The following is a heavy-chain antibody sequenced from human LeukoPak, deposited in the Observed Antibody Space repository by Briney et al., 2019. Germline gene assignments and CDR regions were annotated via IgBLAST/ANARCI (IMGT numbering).Heavy chain of an antibody. CDR3: AELGITMIGGV. J-gene: IGHJ6*04. V-gene: IGHV3-21*04. CDR1: RFTFSSYN. Sequence: GGSLRLSCAASRFTFSSYNMNWVRQTPGQGLEWVSSITSGSSHIYYADSVKGRFTISRDNAKSSLYLQMNSMRAEDTAVYYCAELGITMIGGVWGKGTTVTISS. D-gene: IGHD3-10*02. CDR2: ITSGSSHI.